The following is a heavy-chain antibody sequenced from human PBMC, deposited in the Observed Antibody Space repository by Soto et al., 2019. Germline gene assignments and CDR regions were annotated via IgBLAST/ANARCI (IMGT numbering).Heavy chain of an antibody. CDR1: GGSISSGDYY. CDR2: IYYSGST. V-gene: IGHV4-30-4*01. J-gene: IGHJ5*02. D-gene: IGHD5-18*01. Sequence: PSETLSLTCTVSGGSISSGDYYWSWIRQPPGKGLEWIGYIYYSGSTYYNPSLKSRVTISVDTSKNQFSLKLSSVTAADTAVYYCARGGDGITAMVTNWFDPWGKGTLVTVSS. CDR3: ARGGDGITAMVTNWFDP.